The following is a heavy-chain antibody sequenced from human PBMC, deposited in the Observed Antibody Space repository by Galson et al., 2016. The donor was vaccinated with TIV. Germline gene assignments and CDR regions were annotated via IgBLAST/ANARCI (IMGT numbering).Heavy chain of an antibody. CDR2: MSAYSGAS. CDR1: GYTFSNFA. D-gene: IGHD6-6*01. Sequence: SVKVSCKASGYTFSNFAITWVRQAPGQGLEWMGYMSAYSGASNYAQEFQGRVTITTDTSTSTAYMELRNLRFDDTAVHYCARYSSTSSRRFDYWGRGTLVTVSA. J-gene: IGHJ4*02. CDR3: ARYSSTSSRRFDY. V-gene: IGHV1-18*01.